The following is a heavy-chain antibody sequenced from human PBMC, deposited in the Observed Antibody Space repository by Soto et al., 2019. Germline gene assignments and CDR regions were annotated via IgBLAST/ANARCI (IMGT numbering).Heavy chain of an antibody. J-gene: IGHJ4*02. V-gene: IGHV3-33*01. Sequence: QVQLVESGGGVVQPGRSLRLSCAASGFTFSSYGMHWVRQAPGKGLEWVAVIWYDGSNKYYADSVKGRFTISRDNSKNTLYLQMNSLRAEDTAVYYCAREEGGLIFPCLDYWGQGTLVTVSS. CDR1: GFTFSSYG. D-gene: IGHD2-21*01. CDR3: AREEGGLIFPCLDY. CDR2: IWYDGSNK.